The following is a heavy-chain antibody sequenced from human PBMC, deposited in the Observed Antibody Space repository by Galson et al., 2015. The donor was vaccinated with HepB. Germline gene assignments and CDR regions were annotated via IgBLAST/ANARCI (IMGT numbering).Heavy chain of an antibody. CDR1: GFIFNTYW. CDR3: ARASYDILTGYYLDY. V-gene: IGHV3-7*05. Sequence: LRLSCAASGFIFNTYWMSWVRQAPGKGLEWVANIKQDGSEKSYVDSVKGRFTISRDNAKNSLFLQMNSLTAEDTAVYYCARASYDILTGYYLDYWGQGTLVTVSS. D-gene: IGHD3-9*01. J-gene: IGHJ4*02. CDR2: IKQDGSEK.